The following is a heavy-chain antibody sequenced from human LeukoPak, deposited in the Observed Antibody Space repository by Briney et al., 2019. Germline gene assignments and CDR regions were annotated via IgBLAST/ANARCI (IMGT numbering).Heavy chain of an antibody. D-gene: IGHD1-26*01. CDR3: ARDRGVGATRGFDY. V-gene: IGHV4-38-2*02. J-gene: IGHJ4*02. Sequence: SETLSLTCTVSGYSISSGYYWGWIRQPPGKGLEWIGSIYHSGSTYYNPSLKSRVTISVDTSKSQFSLKLSSVTAADTAVYYCARDRGVGATRGFDYWGQGTLVTVSS. CDR2: IYHSGST. CDR1: GYSISSGYY.